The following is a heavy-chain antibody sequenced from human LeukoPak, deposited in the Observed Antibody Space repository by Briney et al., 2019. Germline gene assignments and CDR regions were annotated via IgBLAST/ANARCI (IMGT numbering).Heavy chain of an antibody. J-gene: IGHJ6*03. CDR3: ARVSGSGRVYYYYYMDV. CDR1: GYTFTSYG. V-gene: IGHV1-18*01. CDR2: ISAYNGNT. Sequence: ASVTVSCKASGYTFTSYGISWVRQAPGQGLEWMGWISAYNGNTNYAQKLQGRVTMTADTSTSTAYMELRSLRSDDTAVYYCARVSGSGRVYYYYYMDVWGKGTTVTVSS. D-gene: IGHD3-10*01.